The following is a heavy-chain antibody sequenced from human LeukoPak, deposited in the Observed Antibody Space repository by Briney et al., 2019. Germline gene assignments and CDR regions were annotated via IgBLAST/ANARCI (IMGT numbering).Heavy chain of an antibody. CDR2: ISAYNGNT. D-gene: IGHD3-10*01. J-gene: IGHJ4*02. CDR1: GYTFTSYG. CDR3: AKGAEGFGELFIDY. V-gene: IGHV1-18*01. Sequence: ASVKVSCKASGYTFTSYGISWVRQAPGQGLEWMGWISAYNGNTNYAQKLQGRVTMTTDTSTSTAYMELRSLRSDDTAVYYCAKGAEGFGELFIDYWGQGTLVTVSS.